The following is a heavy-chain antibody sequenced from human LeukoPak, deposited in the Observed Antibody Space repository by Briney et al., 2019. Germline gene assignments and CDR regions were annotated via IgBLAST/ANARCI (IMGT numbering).Heavy chain of an antibody. CDR3: ANVAKGRYFFYYMDV. D-gene: IGHD5-12*01. CDR1: GHSINTFG. CDR2: MSSDNGNT. J-gene: IGHJ6*03. V-gene: IGHV1-18*01. Sequence: ASVKVSCKTSGHSINTFGITWVRQAPGKGLEWIGWMSSDNGNTNYADKFQGRVTITRDTSRTTAYMELRSLRSDDTAVYFCANVAKGRYFFYYMDVWGAGTTVTVSS.